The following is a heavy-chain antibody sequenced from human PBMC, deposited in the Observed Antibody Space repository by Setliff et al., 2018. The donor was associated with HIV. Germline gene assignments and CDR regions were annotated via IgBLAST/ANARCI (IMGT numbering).Heavy chain of an antibody. J-gene: IGHJ5*02. Sequence: ASETLSLTCAVYGGSFSGFYWSWIRQAPGKGLEWIGEINHSGKTNYNPSLKSRITLSVDTSENQFALKLASVTAADTAVYYCARGFTIFGVGFSADPTGNWFDPWGQGTLVT. D-gene: IGHD3-3*01. CDR1: GGSFSGFY. CDR3: ARGFTIFGVGFSADPTGNWFDP. CDR2: INHSGKT. V-gene: IGHV4-34*01.